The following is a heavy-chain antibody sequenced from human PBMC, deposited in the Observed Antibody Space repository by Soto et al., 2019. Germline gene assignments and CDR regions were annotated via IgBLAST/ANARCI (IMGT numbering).Heavy chain of an antibody. J-gene: IGHJ6*02. CDR3: AKDRGYSYGYRYYYYGMDV. V-gene: IGHV3-30*18. CDR1: GFTFSSYG. CDR2: ISYDGSNK. Sequence: GGSLRLSCAASGFTFSSYGMHWVRQAPGKGLEWVAVISYDGSNKYYADSVKGRFTISRDNSKNTLYLQMNSLRAEDTAVYYCAKDRGYSYGYRYYYYGMDVWGQGTTVTVSS. D-gene: IGHD5-18*01.